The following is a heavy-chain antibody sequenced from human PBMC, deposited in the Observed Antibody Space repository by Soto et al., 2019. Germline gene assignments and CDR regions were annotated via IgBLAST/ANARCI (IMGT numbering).Heavy chain of an antibody. CDR3: AREEAAAGIRAFDI. CDR1: GGSFSDNY. V-gene: IGHV4-34*09. CDR2: INHSGST. Sequence: SSETLSLTCAVYGGSFSDNYWSWIRQPPGKGLEWIGEINHSGSTNYNPSLKSRVTISVDTSKNQFSLKLSSVTAADTAVYYCAREEAAAGIRAFDIWGHGTMVTVSS. J-gene: IGHJ3*02. D-gene: IGHD6-13*01.